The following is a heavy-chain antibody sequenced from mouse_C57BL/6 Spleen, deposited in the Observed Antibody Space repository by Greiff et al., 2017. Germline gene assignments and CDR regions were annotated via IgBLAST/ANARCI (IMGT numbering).Heavy chain of an antibody. CDR2: IDPKDGET. Sequence: EVQLQQSGAELVKPGASVKLSCTASGFNIKDYYMHWVKQRTEQGLEWIGRIDPKDGETKYAPNFQDKATITADTSYNTAYRQLSSLTSEDTAVYYCARYGTTVVDYFDYWGQGTTLTVSS. J-gene: IGHJ2*01. V-gene: IGHV14-2*01. CDR1: GFNIKDYY. D-gene: IGHD1-1*01. CDR3: ARYGTTVVDYFDY.